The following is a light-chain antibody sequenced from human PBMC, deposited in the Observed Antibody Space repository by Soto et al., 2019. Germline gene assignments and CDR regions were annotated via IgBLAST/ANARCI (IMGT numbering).Light chain of an antibody. Sequence: EIVMTQSPATLSVSPGERATLSCRASQSVSSNLAWHQQKPGQAPRLLIFGASTRATGIPARFSGSGSGTEFTLTISSLQSEDFAVYYCQQYNTWPPITFGPGTRLDIK. CDR3: QQYNTWPPIT. CDR1: QSVSSN. J-gene: IGKJ5*01. CDR2: GAS. V-gene: IGKV3-15*01.